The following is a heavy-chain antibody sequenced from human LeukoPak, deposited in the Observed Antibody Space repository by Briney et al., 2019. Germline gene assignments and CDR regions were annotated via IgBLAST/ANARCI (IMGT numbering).Heavy chain of an antibody. CDR1: GGSISSYY. D-gene: IGHD3-3*01. CDR3: ARDPYYDFWSGYYTGYFQH. V-gene: IGHV4-4*07. J-gene: IGHJ1*01. Sequence: PSETLSLTCTVSGGSISSYYWNWIRQPAGKGLEWIGRIHTSGSTNYNPSLKSRVTMSVDTSKNKFSLKLSSVTAADTAVYYCARDPYYDFWSGYYTGYFQHWGQGTLVTVSS. CDR2: IHTSGST.